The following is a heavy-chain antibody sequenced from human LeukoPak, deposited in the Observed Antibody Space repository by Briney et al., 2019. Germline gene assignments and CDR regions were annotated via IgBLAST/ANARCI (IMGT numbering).Heavy chain of an antibody. CDR2: IYSAGNT. D-gene: IGHD1-26*01. CDR3: ARVGEGAAKD. CDR1: GFTFSSYA. Sequence: GGSLRLSCAASGFTFSSYAMSWVRQAPGKGLEWVSVIYSAGNTYYADSVKGRFTISRDNSKNTLYLQMNSLTVEDTAVYYCARVGEGAAKDWGQGTLVTVSS. J-gene: IGHJ4*02. V-gene: IGHV3-53*01.